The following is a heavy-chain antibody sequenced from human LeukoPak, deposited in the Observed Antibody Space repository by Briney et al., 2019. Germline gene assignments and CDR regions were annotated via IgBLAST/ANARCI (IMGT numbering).Heavy chain of an antibody. CDR1: GGSISSSSYY. V-gene: IGHV4-39*07. D-gene: IGHD2-2*01. Sequence: PSETLSLTCTVSGGSISSSSYYWGWIRQPPGKGLEWIGSIYYSGSTYYNPSLKSRVTISVDTSKNQFSLKLSSVTAADTAVYYCARVGHCSSTSCHGDNYYYYYYMDVWGKGTTVTVSS. CDR3: ARVGHCSSTSCHGDNYYYYYYMDV. J-gene: IGHJ6*03. CDR2: IYYSGST.